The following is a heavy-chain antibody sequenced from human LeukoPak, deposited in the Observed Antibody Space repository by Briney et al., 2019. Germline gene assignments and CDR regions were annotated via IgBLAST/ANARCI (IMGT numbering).Heavy chain of an antibody. CDR3: TRSLSYGLRGDY. CDR1: GGSISSGNFY. CDR2: IFYLGST. D-gene: IGHD5-12*01. V-gene: IGHV4-30-4*01. Sequence: PSETLSLTCTVSGGSISSGNFYWSWIRQPPGKGLEWIGYIFYLGSTYYNLSLKSRVTMSVDTSKNQFSLKLSSVTAADTAVYYCTRSLSYGLRGDYWGQGTLVTVSS. J-gene: IGHJ4*02.